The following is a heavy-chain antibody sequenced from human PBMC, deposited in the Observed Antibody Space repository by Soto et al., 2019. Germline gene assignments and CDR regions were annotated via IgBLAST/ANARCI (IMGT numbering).Heavy chain of an antibody. J-gene: IGHJ5*02. V-gene: IGHV1-46*01. CDR2: INPSGGST. CDR3: ARDPNIVVVPAAIGYNWFDP. D-gene: IGHD2-2*02. CDR1: GYTFTSYY. Sequence: ASVKVSCKASGYTFTSYYMHWVRQAPGQGLEWMGIINPSGGSTSYAQKFQGRVTTTRDTSTSTVYMELSSLRSEDTAVYYCARDPNIVVVPAAIGYNWFDPWGQGTLVTVSS.